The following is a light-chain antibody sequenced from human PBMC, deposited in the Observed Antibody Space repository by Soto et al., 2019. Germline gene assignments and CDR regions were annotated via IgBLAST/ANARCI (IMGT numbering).Light chain of an antibody. V-gene: IGKV3-15*01. CDR1: QNIRRS. J-gene: IGKJ5*01. CDR3: QQSRFLPHT. Sequence: EMLMTQSPSSLSASPGERVTLSCRASQNIRRSLAWYQQRPGQAPRLLIYDASTRATGIPPRFSGGGSGTDIPLTLSRLPSEYFAFYFFQQSRFLPHTFGQGTRMEI. CDR2: DAS.